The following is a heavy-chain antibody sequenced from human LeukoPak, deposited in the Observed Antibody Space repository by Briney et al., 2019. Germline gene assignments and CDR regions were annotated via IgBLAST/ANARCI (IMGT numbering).Heavy chain of an antibody. V-gene: IGHV4-61*08. CDR2: IYHSGST. Sequence: PSETLSLTCTVSGGSISSGGYYWSWIRQPPGKGLEWIGYIYHSGSTNYNPSLKSRVTISVDTSKNQFSLKLSSVTAADTAVYYCARDRRDSSSWSPLGYWGQGTLVTVSS. CDR3: ARDRRDSSSWSPLGY. CDR1: GGSISSGGYY. J-gene: IGHJ4*02. D-gene: IGHD6-13*01.